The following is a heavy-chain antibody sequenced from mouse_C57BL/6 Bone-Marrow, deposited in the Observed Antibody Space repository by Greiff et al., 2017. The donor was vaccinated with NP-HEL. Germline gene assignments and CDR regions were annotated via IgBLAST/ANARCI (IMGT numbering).Heavy chain of an antibody. CDR3: ARRTTASSGDWFAY. CDR2: ISYDGSN. D-gene: IGHD1-2*01. Sequence: EVQLQQSGPGLVKPSQSLSLTCSVTGYSITSGYYWNWIRQFPGNKLEWMGYISYDGSNNYNPSLKNRISHTRDTSKNQFFLKLNSVTTEDTATYYCARRTTASSGDWFAYWGQGTLVTVSA. V-gene: IGHV3-6*01. CDR1: GYSITSGYY. J-gene: IGHJ3*01.